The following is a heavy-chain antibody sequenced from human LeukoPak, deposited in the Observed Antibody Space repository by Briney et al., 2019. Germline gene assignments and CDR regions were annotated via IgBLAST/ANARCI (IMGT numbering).Heavy chain of an antibody. J-gene: IGHJ6*03. Sequence: ASVKVSCKASGYTFTGYYMHWVRQAPGQGLEWMGWINPNSGGTNYAQKLQGRVTMTTDTSTSTAYMELRSLRSDDTAVYYCARVWGGHDFWSGYFLDYYYYYMDVWGKGTTVTVSS. V-gene: IGHV1-2*02. CDR1: GYTFTGYY. CDR2: INPNSGGT. D-gene: IGHD3-3*01. CDR3: ARVWGGHDFWSGYFLDYYYYYMDV.